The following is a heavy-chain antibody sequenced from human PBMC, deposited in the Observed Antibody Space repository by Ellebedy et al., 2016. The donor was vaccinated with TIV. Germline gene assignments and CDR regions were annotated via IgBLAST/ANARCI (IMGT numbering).Heavy chain of an antibody. CDR3: AKDLGEAMVSVFDY. Sequence: GESLKISXAASGFTFSSYGMHWVRQAPGKVLEWVAVISYDGSNKYYADSVKGRFTISRDNSKNTLYLQMNSLRAEDTAVYYCAKDLGEAMVSVFDYWGQGTLVTVSS. CDR1: GFTFSSYG. J-gene: IGHJ4*02. CDR2: ISYDGSNK. V-gene: IGHV3-30*18. D-gene: IGHD5-18*01.